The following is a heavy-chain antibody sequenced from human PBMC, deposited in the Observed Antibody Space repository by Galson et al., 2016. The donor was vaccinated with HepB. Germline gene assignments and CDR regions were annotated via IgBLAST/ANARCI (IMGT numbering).Heavy chain of an antibody. CDR2: IICSGGNT. D-gene: IGHD1-26*01. CDR1: GFTFSSYA. J-gene: IGHJ6*03. CDR3: AKGAPYSAGKWELPRGGYYYYYMDV. V-gene: IGHV3-23*01. Sequence: SLRLSCAASGFTFSSYAMNWVRQAPGKGLEWVSSIICSGGNTYYADSVKGRFTISRDNSKNTLYLQMNSLRAEDTAVYYCAKGAPYSAGKWELPRGGYYYYYMDVWGKGTTVTVSS.